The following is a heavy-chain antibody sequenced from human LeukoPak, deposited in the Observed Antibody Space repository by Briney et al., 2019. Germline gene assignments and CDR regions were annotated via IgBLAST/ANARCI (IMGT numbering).Heavy chain of an antibody. CDR2: MTTTSGNT. Sequence: ASVKVSCKASGYTFSSYDTNWVRQATGQGHEWMGWMTTTSGNTGYAQNFQGRATMTSNHAISPTYRELSSLRSEDTAVYYCAREFSEVPAAIGGIRRFDPWGQGTLVTVSS. CDR1: GYTFSSYD. D-gene: IGHD2-2*01. V-gene: IGHV1-8*01. J-gene: IGHJ5*02. CDR3: AREFSEVPAAIGGIRRFDP.